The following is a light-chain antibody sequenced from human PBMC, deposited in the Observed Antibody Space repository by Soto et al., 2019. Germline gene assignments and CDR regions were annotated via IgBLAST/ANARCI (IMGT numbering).Light chain of an antibody. V-gene: IGKV3-15*01. CDR1: QSVSSN. Sequence: EIVMTQSPATLSVSPGERATLSCRASQSVSSNLAWYQQKPGQAPRLLIYGASTRATGIPARFSGSGYGTVFTLTISSLRSEDFAVYYCQQYNNWPALYPFAQGTKLEIK. CDR3: QQYNNWPALYP. J-gene: IGKJ2*01. CDR2: GAS.